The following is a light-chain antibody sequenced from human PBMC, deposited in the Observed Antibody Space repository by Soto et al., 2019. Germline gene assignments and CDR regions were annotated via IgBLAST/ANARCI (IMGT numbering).Light chain of an antibody. CDR2: DAS. J-gene: IGKJ4*01. Sequence: EIVMTQSPATLSVSPGERATLSCRASQTVCSHLAWYQQKPGQAPRLIIYDASTRATGSPARFSGSGSGTEFTLTISSLQTEDFAVYSCQQYNNWPLTFGGGTKVEIK. V-gene: IGKV3-15*01. CDR3: QQYNNWPLT. CDR1: QTVCSH.